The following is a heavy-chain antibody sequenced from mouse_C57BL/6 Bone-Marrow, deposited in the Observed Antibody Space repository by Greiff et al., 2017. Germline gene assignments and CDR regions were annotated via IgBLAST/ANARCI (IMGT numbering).Heavy chain of an antibody. CDR2: ISIGHGYH. V-gene: IGHV1-58*01. D-gene: IGHD1-1*01. CDR3: ARTWPYYYGSSPFNY. Sequence: VQLKASGAELVRPGSSVKMSCTTSGYTFTSYGINWVQQRPGPGLEWIGYISIGHGYHEYTEQFKGKATLTSDTSSSTAYMQLSSLTSEDSAIYFCARTWPYYYGSSPFNYWGQGTTLTVSS. CDR1: GYTFTSYG. J-gene: IGHJ2*01.